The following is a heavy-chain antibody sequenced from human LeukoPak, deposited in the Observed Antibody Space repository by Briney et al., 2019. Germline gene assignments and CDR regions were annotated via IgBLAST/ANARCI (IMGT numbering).Heavy chain of an antibody. CDR3: AKQGRDHCSGGSCYLFDY. CDR2: ISFDGGDK. D-gene: IGHD2-15*01. Sequence: PGRSLRVSCAASGFTFISFGMHWVRQAPGKGLQWVALISFDGGDKYYADSVKGRFTISRDNSKDTLFLQMNSLRPEDTAVYYCAKQGRDHCSGGSCYLFDYWGQGTLVTVSS. V-gene: IGHV3-30*18. CDR1: GFTFISFG. J-gene: IGHJ4*02.